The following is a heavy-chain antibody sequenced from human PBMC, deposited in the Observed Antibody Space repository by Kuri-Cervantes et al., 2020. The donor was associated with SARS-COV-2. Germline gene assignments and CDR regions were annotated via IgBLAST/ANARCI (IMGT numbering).Heavy chain of an antibody. Sequence: SVKVSCKASGGTFSSYAISWVRQAPGQGLEWMGGIIPIFGTANYAQKFQGRVTITTDTSTSTAYMELRSLRSDDTAVYYCARVFGHQQLGEDYWGQGTLVTVSS. CDR3: ARVFGHQQLGEDY. CDR2: IIPIFGTA. V-gene: IGHV1-69*05. D-gene: IGHD6-13*01. CDR1: GGTFSSYA. J-gene: IGHJ4*02.